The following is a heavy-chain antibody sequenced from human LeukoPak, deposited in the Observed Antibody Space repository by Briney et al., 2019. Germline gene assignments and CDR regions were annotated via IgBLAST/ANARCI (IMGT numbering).Heavy chain of an antibody. CDR3: VKDRPCDTCMPMDA. Sequence: GGSLRLPCAPSGFTFSGYSMSWVRHAPGKGLEWVAGLGRTGEYKYYADSVKGRFTISRDNSKDTVSLQMNSLRAEDSAIYYCVKDRPCDTCMPMDAWGQGTTVTVSS. D-gene: IGHD2-8*01. V-gene: IGHV3-23*01. J-gene: IGHJ6*02. CDR1: GFTFSGYS. CDR2: LGRTGEYK.